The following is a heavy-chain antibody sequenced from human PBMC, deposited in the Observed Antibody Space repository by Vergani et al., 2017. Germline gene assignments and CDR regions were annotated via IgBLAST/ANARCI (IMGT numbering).Heavy chain of an antibody. Sequence: QVQLQESCPGLVKPSETLSLTCTVSCGSISSYYWSWIRQPPGKGLEWIGYIYYSECTNYNPSLKSRVTISVDTSKNQFTLKLSSVTAADTGVYYCARNMVRGVRDYGMDVWGQGTTVTVSS. D-gene: IGHD3-10*01. V-gene: IGHV4-59*01. CDR3: ARNMVRGVRDYGMDV. CDR2: IYYSECT. J-gene: IGHJ6*02. CDR1: CGSISSYY.